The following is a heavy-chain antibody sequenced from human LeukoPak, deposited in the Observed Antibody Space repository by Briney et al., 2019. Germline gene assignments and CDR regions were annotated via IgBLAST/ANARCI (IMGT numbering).Heavy chain of an antibody. J-gene: IGHJ6*02. Sequence: PGGSLRLSCAASGFTFSSYSMNWVRQAPGKGLEWVSSISSSSSYIYYADSVKGRFTISRDNAKNSLYLQKNSLRAEDTAVYYCARGMEQWLPYYYYGMDVWGQGTTVTVSS. V-gene: IGHV3-21*01. CDR3: ARGMEQWLPYYYYGMDV. CDR1: GFTFSSYS. D-gene: IGHD6-19*01. CDR2: ISSSSSYI.